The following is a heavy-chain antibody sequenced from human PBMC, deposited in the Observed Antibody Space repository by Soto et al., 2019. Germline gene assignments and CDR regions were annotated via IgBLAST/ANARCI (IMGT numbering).Heavy chain of an antibody. Sequence: SETLSLTCTVSGGSISSYYWSWIRQPPEKGLEWIGYIYYSGSAYYNPSLKSRVTISVDTSKNQFSLKLSSVTAADTAVYYCASYQDPDEEMATIWVYFDYWGQGTLVTVSS. D-gene: IGHD5-12*01. CDR1: GGSISSYY. J-gene: IGHJ4*02. CDR3: ASYQDPDEEMATIWVYFDY. V-gene: IGHV4-59*12. CDR2: IYYSGSA.